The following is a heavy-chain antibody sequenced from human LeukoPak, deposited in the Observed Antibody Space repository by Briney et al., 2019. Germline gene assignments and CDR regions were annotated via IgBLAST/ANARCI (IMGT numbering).Heavy chain of an antibody. V-gene: IGHV3-48*03. Sequence: QPGGSLRLSCAASGFTFSSYEMDWVRQAPGKGLEWVSYISSSGSTIYYADSVKGRFTISRDNAKNSLYLQMNSLRAEDTAVYYCAASGYDYGYYYYMGVWGQGTTVTISS. J-gene: IGHJ6*03. D-gene: IGHD5-12*01. CDR3: AASGYDYGYYYYMGV. CDR1: GFTFSSYE. CDR2: ISSSGSTI.